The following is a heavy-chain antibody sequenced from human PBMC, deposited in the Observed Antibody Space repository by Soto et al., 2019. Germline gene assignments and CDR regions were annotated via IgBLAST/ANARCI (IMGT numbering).Heavy chain of an antibody. CDR2: IYYSGRT. CDR1: GGSISSGDYY. J-gene: IGHJ6*02. CDR3: ARRGMNNDVWSGYSSYYYYAMDV. D-gene: IGHD3-3*01. Sequence: QVQLQESGPGLVKPSQTLSLTRTVSGGSISSGDYYWSWIRQPPGKGLEWIGFIYYSGRTYYNPSLNSRLTISIDTSKNEFSLKLTSVTAADTAVYYFARRGMNNDVWSGYSSYYYYAMDVWCQGTTVTVSS. V-gene: IGHV4-30-4*01.